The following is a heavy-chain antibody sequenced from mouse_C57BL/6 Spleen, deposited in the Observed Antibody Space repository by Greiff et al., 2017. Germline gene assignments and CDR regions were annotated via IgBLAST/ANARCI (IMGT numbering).Heavy chain of an antibody. CDR2: ISSGGSYT. CDR3: ARLDLLPAMDY. V-gene: IGHV5-6*01. Sequence: EVKLQESGGDLVKPGGSLKLSCAASGFTFSSYGMSWVRQTPDKRLEWVATISSGGSYTYYPDSVKGRFTISRDNAKNTLYLQMSSLKSEDTAMYYCARLDLLPAMDYWGQGTSVTVSS. J-gene: IGHJ4*01. D-gene: IGHD2-1*01. CDR1: GFTFSSYG.